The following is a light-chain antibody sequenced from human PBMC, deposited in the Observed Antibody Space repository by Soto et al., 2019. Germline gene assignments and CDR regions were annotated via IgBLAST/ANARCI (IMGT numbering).Light chain of an antibody. CDR2: DVS. J-gene: IGLJ2*01. CDR1: SSDVGGFNY. V-gene: IGLV2-14*01. CDR3: SSSTSSSTLVL. Sequence: QSVLTQPASGSGSPGRSITISCTGTSSDVGGFNYVSWYQQHPGKAPKLMIFDVSSRPTGVSNRFSGSKSGNTASLTISGLQAEDEADYYCSSSTSSSTLVLFGGVTKVTVL.